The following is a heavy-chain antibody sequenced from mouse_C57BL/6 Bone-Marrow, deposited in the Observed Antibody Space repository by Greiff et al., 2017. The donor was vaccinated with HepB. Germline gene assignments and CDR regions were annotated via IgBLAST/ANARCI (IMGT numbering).Heavy chain of an antibody. D-gene: IGHD2-1*01. CDR3: AREGDGVYGINAY. V-gene: IGHV5-4*01. J-gene: IGHJ3*01. CDR2: ISDGGSYT. CDR1: GFTFSSYA. Sequence: EVQLVESGGGLVKPGGSLKLSCAASGFTFSSYAMSWVRQTPEKRLEWVATISDGGSYTYYPDNVKGRFTISRDNAKNNLYLQMSHLKSEDTAMYYCAREGDGVYGINAYWGQGTLVTVSA.